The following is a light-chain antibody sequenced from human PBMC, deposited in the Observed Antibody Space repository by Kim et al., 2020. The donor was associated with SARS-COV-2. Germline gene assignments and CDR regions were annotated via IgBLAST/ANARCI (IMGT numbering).Light chain of an antibody. CDR1: SSDVGYYKS. CDR3: SSHTTSSTYV. V-gene: IGLV2-14*04. Sequence: GPTLTVSCTGTSSDVGYYKSVSWYQQHPGKAPKLIIYDVSTRDSGVSNRFSGSQSGNTASLTISGLRAEDEADYYCSSHTTSSTYVFGSGTKVTVL. CDR2: DVS. J-gene: IGLJ1*01.